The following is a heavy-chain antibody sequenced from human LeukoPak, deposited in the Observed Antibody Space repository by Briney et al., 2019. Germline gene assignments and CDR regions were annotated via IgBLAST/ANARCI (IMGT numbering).Heavy chain of an antibody. D-gene: IGHD2-2*01. CDR3: ARPIGPQHLNWYFDL. Sequence: GESLKISCKASGYSFTNYWIGWVRQMPGKGLEWMGIIYPGDSDTRYSPSFQGQVTISADKSISTAYLQWSSLKASDTAMYYCARPIGPQHLNWYFDLWGRGTLVTVSS. CDR1: GYSFTNYW. CDR2: IYPGDSDT. J-gene: IGHJ2*01. V-gene: IGHV5-51*01.